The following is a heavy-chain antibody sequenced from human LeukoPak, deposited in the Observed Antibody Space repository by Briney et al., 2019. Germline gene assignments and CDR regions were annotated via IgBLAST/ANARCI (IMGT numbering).Heavy chain of an antibody. CDR2: IYYSGGT. D-gene: IGHD4-17*01. J-gene: IGHJ4*02. CDR3: AREPYGDSAFGFDY. Sequence: PSETLSLTCTVSGGSISSGDYYWSWIRQPPGKGLEWIGYIYYSGGTYYNPSLKSRVTISVDTSKNQFSLKLSSVTAADTAVYYCAREPYGDSAFGFDYWGQGTLVTVSS. CDR1: GGSISSGDYY. V-gene: IGHV4-30-4*08.